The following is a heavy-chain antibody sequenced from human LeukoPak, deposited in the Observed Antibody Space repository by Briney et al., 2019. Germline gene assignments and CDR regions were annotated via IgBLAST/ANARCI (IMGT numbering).Heavy chain of an antibody. D-gene: IGHD1-26*01. CDR3: AREGRSYQANWFDP. CDR2: ISSSCSTI. Sequence: GGSLRLSCAASGFTFSSYSMSWVRQAPGKGLEWVSYISSSCSTIYYADSVKGRFTISRDNAKNSLYLQMSSLRAEDAAVYYCAREGRSYQANWFDPWGQGTLVTVSS. V-gene: IGHV3-48*01. CDR1: GFTFSSYS. J-gene: IGHJ5*02.